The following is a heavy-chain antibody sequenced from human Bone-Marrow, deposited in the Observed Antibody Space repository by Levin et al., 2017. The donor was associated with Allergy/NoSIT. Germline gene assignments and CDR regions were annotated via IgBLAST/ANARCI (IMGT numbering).Heavy chain of an antibody. CDR2: INPQTTAS. J-gene: IGHJ4*02. CDR3: ARDKTPSYYFAD. D-gene: IGHD4-23*01. V-gene: IGHV1-2*02. Sequence: GASVKVSCKASGYWFPGNYLHWLRQAPGQGLEWMGWINPQTTASNSTQSFKGRVTMTVDTSLKTAYLELRSLTSDDTAMYFCARDKTPSYYFADWGQGTLVTVSS. CDR1: GYWFPGNY.